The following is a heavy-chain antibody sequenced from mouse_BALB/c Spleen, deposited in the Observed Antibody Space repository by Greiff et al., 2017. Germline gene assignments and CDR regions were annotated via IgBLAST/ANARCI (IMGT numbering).Heavy chain of an antibody. Sequence: EVQLVESGGGLVKPGGSLKLSCAASGFAFSSYDMSWVRQTPEKRLEWVAYISSGGGSTYYPDTVKGRFTISRDNAKNTLYLQMSSLKSEDTAMYYCANLYYYGSSYPFAYWGQGTLVTVSA. J-gene: IGHJ3*01. CDR3: ANLYYYGSSYPFAY. CDR1: GFAFSSYD. V-gene: IGHV5-12-1*01. D-gene: IGHD1-1*01. CDR2: ISSGGGST.